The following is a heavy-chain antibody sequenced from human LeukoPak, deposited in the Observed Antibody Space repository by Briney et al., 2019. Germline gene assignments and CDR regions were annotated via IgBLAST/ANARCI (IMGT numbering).Heavy chain of an antibody. CDR2: TYTGGNS. D-gene: IGHD3-22*01. Sequence: GGSLRLSCAASGFTVSSTHMVWVRQAPGKGLEWVSVTYTGGNSYYAGSVKGRFIISRDISKNTLYLQMNSLRAEDSALYYCARGGRGSAAVVAPRPFDIWGQGTMVTVSS. CDR3: ARGGRGSAAVVAPRPFDI. J-gene: IGHJ3*02. CDR1: GFTVSSTH. V-gene: IGHV3-53*01.